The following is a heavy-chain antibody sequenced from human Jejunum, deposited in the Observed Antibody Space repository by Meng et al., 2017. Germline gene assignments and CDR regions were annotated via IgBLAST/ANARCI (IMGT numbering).Heavy chain of an antibody. CDR2: ISNSGTTT. J-gene: IGHJ5*01. CDR1: AFNFSSYA. V-gene: IGHV3-23*04. Sequence: VQTVGSGGGFVKPGGSLRLSCEASAFNFSSYALNWVRQAPGKGLEWVSVISNSGTTTYYADSVKGRFTVSRDNSKNMVYLQMNNLRAEDTAVYYCAKYLTTEARRWFDSWGQGTLVTVSS. D-gene: IGHD3-9*01. CDR3: AKYLTTEARRWFDS.